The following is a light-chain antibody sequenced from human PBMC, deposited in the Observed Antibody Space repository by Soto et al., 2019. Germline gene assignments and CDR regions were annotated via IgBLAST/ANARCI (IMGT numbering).Light chain of an antibody. CDR2: KAS. CDR3: QQYSSYSRT. Sequence: DIQMTQSPSTLSASLGDRVTITCRASQSISSWLAWYRQKPGKAPNLLIYKASSLESGVPSRFSGSGSGTEFTLTISSLQPDDFATYYCQQYSSYSRTFGQGTKVDI. CDR1: QSISSW. J-gene: IGKJ1*01. V-gene: IGKV1-5*03.